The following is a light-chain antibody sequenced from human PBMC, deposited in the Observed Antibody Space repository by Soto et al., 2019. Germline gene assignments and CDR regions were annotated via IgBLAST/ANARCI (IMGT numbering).Light chain of an antibody. Sequence: EIVLTQSPGTLSLSPGERATLSCRASQSVGSSYLAWYQQKPGQAPRLLIYGASSRATGIPDRFSGGGSGTDFSLTISRLEAEDFAVYYCQQYGSSPFTFGQGTLLDIK. J-gene: IGKJ5*01. V-gene: IGKV3-20*01. CDR2: GAS. CDR3: QQYGSSPFT. CDR1: QSVGSSY.